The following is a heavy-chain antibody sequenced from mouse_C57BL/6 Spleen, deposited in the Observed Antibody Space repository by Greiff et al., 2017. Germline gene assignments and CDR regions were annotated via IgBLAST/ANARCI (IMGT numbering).Heavy chain of an antibody. D-gene: IGHD2-4*01. CDR2: FYPGDGDT. CDR3: APTIYYDYGAWFAY. J-gene: IGHJ3*01. Sequence: QVQLKESGAELVKPGASVKISCKASGYAFSSYWMNWVKQRPGKGLEWIGQFYPGDGDTNYNGKFKGKATLTADKSSSTAYMQLSSLTSEDSAVYFCAPTIYYDYGAWFAYWGQGTLVTVSA. CDR1: GYAFSSYW. V-gene: IGHV1-80*01.